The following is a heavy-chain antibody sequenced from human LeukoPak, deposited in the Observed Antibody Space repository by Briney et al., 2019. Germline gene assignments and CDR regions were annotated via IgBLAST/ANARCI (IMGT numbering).Heavy chain of an antibody. V-gene: IGHV4-34*01. CDR3: ASALGGGFDY. CDR1: GGSFSGYY. CDR2: INHSGST. Sequence: SETLSLTCAVYGGSFSGYYWSWIRQPPGKGLEWIGEINHSGSTNYNPSLKSRVTISVDTSKNQFSLKLSSVTAADTAVYYCASALGGGFDYWGQGTLVTASS. D-gene: IGHD2-15*01. J-gene: IGHJ4*02.